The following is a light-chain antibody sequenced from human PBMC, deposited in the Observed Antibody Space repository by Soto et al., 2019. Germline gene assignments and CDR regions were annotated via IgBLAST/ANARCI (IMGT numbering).Light chain of an antibody. CDR3: CSYAGSSVLI. CDR2: EGG. V-gene: IGLV2-23*01. CDR1: SSDVGSYNL. J-gene: IGLJ2*01. Sequence: QSALTQPASVSGSPGQSITISCTGTSSDVGSYNLVSWYQQHPGKAPKLIIYEGGKRPSGVPNRVSGSKSGNTASLTISGLQAEDEADYYCCSYAGSSVLIFGGGTKLTVL.